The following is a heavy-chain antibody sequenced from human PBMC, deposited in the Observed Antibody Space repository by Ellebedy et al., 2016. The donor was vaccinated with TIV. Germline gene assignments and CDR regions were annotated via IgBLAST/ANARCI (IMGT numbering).Heavy chain of an antibody. V-gene: IGHV3-7*03. CDR2: VIQDGSEK. D-gene: IGHD3-10*01. Sequence: PGGSLRLSCVASGFTFTDYWMTWVRQAPGKGLEWVSNVIQDGSEKYYVDSVKGLFAVSRDNSKNSVYLQMNHLRAEDTAVYYCTTPYYYGSGSYFLWGQGTLVTVYS. CDR3: TTPYYYGSGSYFL. J-gene: IGHJ4*02. CDR1: GFTFTDYW.